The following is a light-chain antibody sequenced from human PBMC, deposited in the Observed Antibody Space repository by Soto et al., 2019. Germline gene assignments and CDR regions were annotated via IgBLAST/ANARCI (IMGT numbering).Light chain of an antibody. Sequence: HSVLTQPPSASGTPGQRVTISCSGSSSNIQSNTVNWYQQLPGTAPKLLIYSNDQRPSGVPDRFSASKSGTSASLAISGLQSDDEADYYCAAWDDSLNGHVFGTGTKVTVX. V-gene: IGLV1-44*01. J-gene: IGLJ1*01. CDR3: AAWDDSLNGHV. CDR2: SND. CDR1: SSNIQSNT.